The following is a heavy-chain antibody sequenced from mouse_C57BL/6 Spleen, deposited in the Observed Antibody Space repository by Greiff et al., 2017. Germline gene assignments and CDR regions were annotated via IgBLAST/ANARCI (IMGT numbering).Heavy chain of an antibody. CDR1: GYTFTSYT. D-gene: IGHD1-1*01. Sequence: QVQLQQSGAELARPGASVKMSCKASGYTFTSYTMPWVNQRPGQGLEWIGYINPSSGYTKYNQKFKDKATLTADKSSSTAYMQLSSLTSEDSAVYYCARSYGSSYFDYWGQGTTLTVSS. J-gene: IGHJ2*01. CDR2: INPSSGYT. V-gene: IGHV1-4*01. CDR3: ARSYGSSYFDY.